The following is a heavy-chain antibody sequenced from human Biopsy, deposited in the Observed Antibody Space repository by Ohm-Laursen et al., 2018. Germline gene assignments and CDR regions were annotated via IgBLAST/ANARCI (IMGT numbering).Heavy chain of an antibody. CDR2: ISNSGNT. CDR3: ARDRGYYSDRTVPGYFDL. Sequence: PSDTLSLTCTVSGDSINSSYWSWIRQPPGKGLEWIGFISNSGNTNYNPSLQSRVTISVDTSKNHFSLRLRSVTPADTAIYYCARDRGYYSDRTVPGYFDLWGRGTLVTVSS. D-gene: IGHD3-22*01. CDR1: GDSINSSY. J-gene: IGHJ2*01. V-gene: IGHV4-59*01.